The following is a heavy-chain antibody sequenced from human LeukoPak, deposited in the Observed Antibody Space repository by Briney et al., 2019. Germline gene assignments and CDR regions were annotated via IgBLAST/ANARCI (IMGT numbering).Heavy chain of an antibody. CDR3: AKPPKLLWFGELLSPFDY. CDR1: GFTFSSYA. J-gene: IGHJ4*02. CDR2: ISGSGGST. D-gene: IGHD3-10*01. Sequence: PGGSLRLSCAASGFTFSSYAMSWVRQAPGKGLEWVSAISGSGGSTYYADSVKGRFTISRDNSKNTLYLQMNGLRAEDTAVYYCAKPPKLLWFGELLSPFDYWGQGTLVTVSS. V-gene: IGHV3-23*01.